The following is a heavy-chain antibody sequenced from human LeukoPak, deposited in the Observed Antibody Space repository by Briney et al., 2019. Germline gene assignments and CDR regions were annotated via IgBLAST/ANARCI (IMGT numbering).Heavy chain of an antibody. V-gene: IGHV3-23*01. CDR1: GFTFSSYA. CDR3: ARESLGGSWFDY. J-gene: IGHJ4*02. Sequence: PGGSLRLSCAASGFTFSSYAMSWVRQAPGKGLEWVSTISGSGGSTYYADSVKGRFTISRDNSKNTLYLQMNSLRADDTAVYYCARESLGGSWFDYWGQGTLVTVSS. D-gene: IGHD6-13*01. CDR2: ISGSGGST.